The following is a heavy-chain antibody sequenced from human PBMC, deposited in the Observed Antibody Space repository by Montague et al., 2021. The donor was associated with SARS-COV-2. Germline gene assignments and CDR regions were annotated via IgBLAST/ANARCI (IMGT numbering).Heavy chain of an antibody. CDR1: GFTFSSYD. D-gene: IGHD4-23*01. V-gene: IGHV3-13*01. CDR3: ARAGLGGDYYYYYGMDV. CDR2: IGTAGDT. Sequence: SLRLSCAASGFTFSSYDMHWVRQATGKGLEWVSAIGTAGDTYYPGSVKGRFTISRENAKNSLYLQMNSLRAGDTAVYYCARAGLGGDYYYYYGMDVWGQGTTVTVSS. J-gene: IGHJ6*02.